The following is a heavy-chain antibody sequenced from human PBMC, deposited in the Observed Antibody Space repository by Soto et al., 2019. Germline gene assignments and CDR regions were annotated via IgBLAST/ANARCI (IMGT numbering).Heavy chain of an antibody. CDR2: INPNSGAT. CDR3: ARVRVASGWYNSPDY. V-gene: IGHV1-2*02. CDR1: GYTFTVYN. D-gene: IGHD6-19*01. J-gene: IGHJ4*02. Sequence: ASVKVSCKASGYTFTVYNMHGVLQSALQGLEWMGWINPNSGATDFAQKFQGRVTMTRDTSISTAYMELSRLRSDDTAMYYCARVRVASGWYNSPDYWGQGTLVTVSS.